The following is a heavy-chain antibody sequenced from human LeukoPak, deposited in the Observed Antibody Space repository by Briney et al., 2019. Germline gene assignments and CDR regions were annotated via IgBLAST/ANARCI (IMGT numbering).Heavy chain of an antibody. Sequence: GASVKVSCKASRYTFTSYYMHWVRQAPGQGLEWMGIINPSGGSTSYAQKFQGRITMTRDTSTSTVYMELSSLRSEDTAVYYCARLVIGDYDIGGAFDIWGQGTMVTVSS. J-gene: IGHJ3*02. CDR2: INPSGGST. CDR3: ARLVIGDYDIGGAFDI. CDR1: RYTFTSYY. V-gene: IGHV1-46*01. D-gene: IGHD4-17*01.